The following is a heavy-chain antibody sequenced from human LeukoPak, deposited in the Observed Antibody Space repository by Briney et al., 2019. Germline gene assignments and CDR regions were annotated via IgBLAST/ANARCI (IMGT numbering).Heavy chain of an antibody. J-gene: IGHJ5*02. CDR2: IYTSGST. CDR1: GGSISSYY. CDR3: AREYSSSSSSGFDP. Sequence: SETLSLTCTVSGGSISSYYWSWIRQPAGKGLEWIGRIYTSGSTNYNPSLKSRVTMSVDTSKNQFSLKLSSVTAADTAVYYCAREYSSSSSSGFDPWGQGTLVTVSS. V-gene: IGHV4-4*07. D-gene: IGHD6-6*01.